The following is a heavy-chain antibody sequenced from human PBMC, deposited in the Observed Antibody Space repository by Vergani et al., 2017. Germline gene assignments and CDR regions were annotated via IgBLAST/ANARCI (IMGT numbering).Heavy chain of an antibody. CDR3: AXEPDGSSWYDYYYGMDV. V-gene: IGHV3-23*01. D-gene: IGHD6-13*01. CDR1: GFTFSSYA. Sequence: EVQLLESGGGLVQPGGSLRLSCAASGFTFSSYAMSWVRQAPGKGVEWVSAISGSGGSTYYADSVKGRFTISRDNSKNTLYLQMNSLRAEDTAVYYCAXEPDGSSWYDYYYGMDVWGQGTTVTVSS. J-gene: IGHJ6*02. CDR2: ISGSGGST.